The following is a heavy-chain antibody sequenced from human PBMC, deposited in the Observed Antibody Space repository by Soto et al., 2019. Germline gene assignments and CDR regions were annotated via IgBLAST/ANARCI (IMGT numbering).Heavy chain of an antibody. J-gene: IGHJ4*02. CDR3: ARRTYSYGYDY. CDR2: IYYSGST. V-gene: IGHV4-39*01. CDR1: GGSISSSSYY. Sequence: SETLSLTCTVSGGSISSSSYYWGWIHQPPGKGLEWIGSIYYSGSTYYNPSLKSRVTISVETSKNQFSLKLSSVTAADTAVYYCARRTYSYGYDYWGQGTLVTVSS. D-gene: IGHD5-18*01.